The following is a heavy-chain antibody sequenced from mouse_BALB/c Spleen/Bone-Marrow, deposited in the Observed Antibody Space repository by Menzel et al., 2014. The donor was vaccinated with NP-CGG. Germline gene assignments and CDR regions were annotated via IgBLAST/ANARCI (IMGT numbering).Heavy chain of an antibody. Sequence: EVMLVESGGGLVQPGGSLRLSCATSGFTFTDYYMNWVRQPPGKALEWLGFIRNKANGYTTEYSASVKGRFTISRDTSQTILYLQMNTLRAEDSATYYCARDIGGITLDYWGQGTTLTVSS. D-gene: IGHD1-1*01. CDR1: GFTFTDYY. V-gene: IGHV7-3*02. CDR3: ARDIGGITLDY. J-gene: IGHJ2*01. CDR2: IRNKANGYTT.